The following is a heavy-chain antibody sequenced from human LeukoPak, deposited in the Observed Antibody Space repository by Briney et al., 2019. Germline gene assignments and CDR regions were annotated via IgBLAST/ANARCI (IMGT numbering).Heavy chain of an antibody. V-gene: IGHV4-59*01. D-gene: IGHD3-10*01. CDR2: IYYSGST. Sequence: SETLSLTCTVSGGSISSYYWSWIRQPPGKGLEWIGYIYYSGSTNYNPSLKSRVTISVDTSKNQFSLKLSSVTAADTAVYYCARGSYYYGSGSYLSGKNYYYYYGMDVWGQGTTVTVSS. CDR3: ARGSYYYGSGSYLSGKNYYYYYGMDV. CDR1: GGSISSYY. J-gene: IGHJ6*02.